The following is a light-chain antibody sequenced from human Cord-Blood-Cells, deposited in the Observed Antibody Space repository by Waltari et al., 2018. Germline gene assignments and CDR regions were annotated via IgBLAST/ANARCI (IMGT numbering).Light chain of an antibody. J-gene: IGKJ1*01. Sequence: DIVMPQSPLSLPVTPGEPASISCRSSQSLLHSNGYNYLDRYLQKPGQSPQLLIYLGSNRASGVPDRFSGSGSGTDFTLKISRVEAEDVGVYYCMQALQTPPTFGQGTKVEIK. CDR2: LGS. CDR1: QSLLHSNGYNY. CDR3: MQALQTPPT. V-gene: IGKV2-28*01.